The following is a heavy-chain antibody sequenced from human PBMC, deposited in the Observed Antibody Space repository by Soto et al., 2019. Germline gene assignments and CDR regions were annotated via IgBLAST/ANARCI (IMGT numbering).Heavy chain of an antibody. D-gene: IGHD7-27*01. CDR3: ARDLSWGSNWYYYMDV. J-gene: IGHJ6*03. V-gene: IGHV3-48*01. CDR1: GFILSDCA. Sequence: EVQLVESGGGLVQPGGSLRLSCATSGFILSDCAMNWVRQAPGKGLERVSYISSSSSVIDYADSVKGRFTVSRDNARNSLYLQMNSWRAEDTAVYYCARDLSWGSNWYYYMDVWGKGTTVTVSS. CDR2: ISSSSSVI.